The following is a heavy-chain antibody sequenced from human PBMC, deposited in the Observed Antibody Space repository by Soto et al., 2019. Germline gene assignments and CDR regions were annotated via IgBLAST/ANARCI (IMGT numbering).Heavy chain of an antibody. V-gene: IGHV4-59*08. Sequence: SETLSLTCTVSGGSISGYYWGWIRQPPGRGLEYIGYIYSSGSPNYNPSLKSRVTMSVDTSKNQFSLKLNSVTDADTAVYYCARHYGSGSYPLDYWGRGTLVTVSS. J-gene: IGHJ4*02. CDR3: ARHYGSGSYPLDY. D-gene: IGHD3-10*01. CDR2: IYSSGSP. CDR1: GGSISGYY.